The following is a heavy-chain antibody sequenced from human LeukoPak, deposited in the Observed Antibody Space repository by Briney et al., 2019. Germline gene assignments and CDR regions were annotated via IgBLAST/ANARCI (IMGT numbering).Heavy chain of an antibody. CDR3: AKAAGYYGSGSYYLKYYYYYMDV. V-gene: IGHV3-48*01. CDR2: ISSSSSTI. D-gene: IGHD3-10*01. CDR1: GLTFSSYS. Sequence: GGSLRLSCAASGLTFSSYSVNWVRQAPGKGLEWVSYISSSSSTIYYADSVKGRFTISRDNAKNSLYLQMNSLRAEDTAVYYCAKAAGYYGSGSYYLKYYYYYMDVWGKGTTVTVSS. J-gene: IGHJ6*03.